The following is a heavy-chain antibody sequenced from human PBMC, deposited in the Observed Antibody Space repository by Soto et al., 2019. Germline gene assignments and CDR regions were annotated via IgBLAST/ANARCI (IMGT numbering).Heavy chain of an antibody. CDR2: IYYSGTT. J-gene: IGHJ5*02. CDR1: GDSITSNSYF. D-gene: IGHD3-22*01. V-gene: IGHV4-39*07. Sequence: PSETLSLTCTVSGDSITSNSYFWAWIRQPPGKGLEWIGSIYYSGTTYYNPSLKSRVTISVDTSKNQFSLKLSSVTAADTAVYYCARAGGYDSSGYGRARLDPWGQGTLVTVS. CDR3: ARAGGYDSSGYGRARLDP.